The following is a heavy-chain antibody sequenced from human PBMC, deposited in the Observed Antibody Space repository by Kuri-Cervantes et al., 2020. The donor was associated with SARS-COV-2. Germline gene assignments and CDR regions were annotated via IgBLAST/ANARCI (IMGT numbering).Heavy chain of an antibody. V-gene: IGHV4-59*08. CDR3: ARHVSYGDLYYFDY. D-gene: IGHD4-17*01. J-gene: IGHJ4*02. Sequence: ESLKISCTVSGGSISSYYWSWVRQPPGKGLEWMGYIYYSGSTNYNPSLKSRVTISVDTSKNQFSLKLSSVTAADTAVYYCARHVSYGDLYYFDYWGQGTLVTVSS. CDR1: GGSISSYY. CDR2: IYYSGST.